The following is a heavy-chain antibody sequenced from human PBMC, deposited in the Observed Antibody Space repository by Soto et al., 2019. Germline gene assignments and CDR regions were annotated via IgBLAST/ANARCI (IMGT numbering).Heavy chain of an antibody. CDR1: GFNFSGYY. V-gene: IGHV3-11*04. CDR3: ARGSRWPFLNFDN. J-gene: IGHJ4*02. Sequence: GGSLRLSCAASGFNFSGYYMRWIRQAPGKGLEWVSSFSCDGSEIFYADSAKGRSTVSKEMSKNSAYLQMNTLRHEDTAVYFFARGSRWPFLNFDNWGQGTLVTVSS. CDR2: FSCDGSEI. D-gene: IGHD2-15*01.